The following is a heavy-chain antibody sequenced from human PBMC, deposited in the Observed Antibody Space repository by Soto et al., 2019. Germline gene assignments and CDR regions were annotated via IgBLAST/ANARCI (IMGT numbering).Heavy chain of an antibody. CDR1: SGSVSGSVCSGRYY. Sequence: QVQLQESGPGLVKPSETLSLTCTVSSGSVSGSVCSGRYYWTWIRQPPGKGLEWIGYIYYKGSTHYNPALKRRVTISADTSKNQFSLKLSSVTAADPAVYACARGRIVGACFVDYWGKGTLVTSSS. J-gene: IGHJ4*02. D-gene: IGHD1-26*01. CDR3: ARGRIVGACFVDY. V-gene: IGHV4-61*01. CDR2: IYYKGST.